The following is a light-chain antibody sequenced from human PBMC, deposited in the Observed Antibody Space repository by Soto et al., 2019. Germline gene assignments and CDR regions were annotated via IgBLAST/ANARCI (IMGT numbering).Light chain of an antibody. CDR1: QSVRNN. CDR3: QHYNNWPPAWT. V-gene: IGKV3-15*01. Sequence: IVMTQSPATLPVPPGERATLSCRASQSVRNNLAWYQQKPGQAPRLLIYGASTRATGIPARFSGSGSGTEFTLTISSLQSEDFALYYCQHYNNWPPAWTFGQGTKVDIK. J-gene: IGKJ1*01. CDR2: GAS.